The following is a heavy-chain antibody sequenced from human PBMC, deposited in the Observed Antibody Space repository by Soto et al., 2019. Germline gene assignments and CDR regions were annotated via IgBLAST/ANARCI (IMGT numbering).Heavy chain of an antibody. CDR1: GGSIKVGGYY. CDR3: ARLAYGDYST. Sequence: SETLSLTCTVSGGSIKVGGYYWGWIRQPPGKGLEWLATIYYSGTTYYNPSLKSRLTISLDTSKNQFSLDLTSVTAADTAFYYCARLAYGDYSTWGQGTLVTFSS. CDR2: IYYSGTT. V-gene: IGHV4-39*01. J-gene: IGHJ4*02. D-gene: IGHD2-21*01.